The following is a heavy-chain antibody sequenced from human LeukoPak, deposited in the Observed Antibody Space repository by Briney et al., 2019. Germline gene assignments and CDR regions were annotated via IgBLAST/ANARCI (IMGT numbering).Heavy chain of an antibody. J-gene: IGHJ1*01. CDR2: ISWNSASI. Sequence: GGSLRLSCAASGFIFDDYAMHWVRQAPGKGLEWVSGISWNSASIGYADSVKGRFTISRDNAKNSLYLQMNSLRAEDTALYYCAKDKGSNRRNANFHHWGQGTLVTVSS. CDR1: GFIFDDYA. CDR3: AKDKGSNRRNANFHH. V-gene: IGHV3-9*01. D-gene: IGHD1-14*01.